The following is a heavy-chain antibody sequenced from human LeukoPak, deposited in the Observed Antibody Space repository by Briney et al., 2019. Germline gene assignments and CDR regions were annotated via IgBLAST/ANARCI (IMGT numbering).Heavy chain of an antibody. Sequence: GASVKVSCKASGYTFPSYFMHWVRQAPGQGLEWMGIINPTGGSTTYAQKFQGRVTMTRDTSTSTVYMELSSLRSEDTAVYYCARESCTNGVCFFDIWGQGTRVTVS. V-gene: IGHV1-46*01. CDR2: INPTGGST. CDR1: GYTFPSYF. CDR3: ARESCTNGVCFFDI. J-gene: IGHJ3*02. D-gene: IGHD2-8*01.